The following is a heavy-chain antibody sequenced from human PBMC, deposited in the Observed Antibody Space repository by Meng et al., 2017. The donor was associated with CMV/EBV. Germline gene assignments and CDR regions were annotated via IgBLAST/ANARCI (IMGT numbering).Heavy chain of an antibody. CDR1: GYTFTGYY. J-gene: IGHJ5*02. D-gene: IGHD4-23*01. Sequence: ASVKVSCKASGYTFTGYYMHWVRQAPGQGLEWMGWINPNSGGTNYAQKFQGRVTMTRDTSISTAYMELSRLRSDDMAVYYCARDSGVMTMVVTEGGWFDPWGQGTLVTVSS. V-gene: IGHV1-2*02. CDR3: ARDSGVMTMVVTEGGWFDP. CDR2: INPNSGGT.